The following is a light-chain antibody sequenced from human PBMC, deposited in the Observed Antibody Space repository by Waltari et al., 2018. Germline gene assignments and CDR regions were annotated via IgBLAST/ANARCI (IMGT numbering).Light chain of an antibody. V-gene: IGLV2-14*01. CDR1: SSDVGTYNY. CDR2: EVT. J-gene: IGLJ1*01. CDR3: HSYTSATTLVV. Sequence: QSALTQPASVSGSPGQSITISCTGTSSDVGTYNYVSWYQQYPGKATTLVIYEVTNRPSGVSDRFSGSKSGSTASLTISGLQPDDEAHSYTSATTLVVFGPGTWVTV.